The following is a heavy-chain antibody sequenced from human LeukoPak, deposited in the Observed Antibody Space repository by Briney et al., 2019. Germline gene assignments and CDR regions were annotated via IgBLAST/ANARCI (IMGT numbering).Heavy chain of an antibody. CDR1: GFIFSNYG. J-gene: IGHJ4*02. Sequence: PGGSLRLSCAASGFIFSNYGMNWVRQAPGKGLEWVSVIYSGGSTYYADSVKGRFTISRDNSKNTLYLQMNSLRAEDTAVYYCAREPCSGGSCYSGYFDYWGQGTLVTVSS. CDR2: IYSGGST. CDR3: AREPCSGGSCYSGYFDY. D-gene: IGHD2-15*01. V-gene: IGHV3-53*01.